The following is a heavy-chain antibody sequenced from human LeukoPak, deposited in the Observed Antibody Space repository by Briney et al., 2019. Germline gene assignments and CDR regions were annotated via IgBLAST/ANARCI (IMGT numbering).Heavy chain of an antibody. J-gene: IGHJ4*02. D-gene: IGHD3-22*01. CDR1: GGSFSGYY. CDR3: ARHRGYYYDSSGYYYVPNFDY. CDR2: INHSGST. V-gene: IGHV4-34*01. Sequence: SETLSLTCAVYGGSFSGYYWSWIRQPPGKGLEWIGEINHSGSTNYNPSLKSRVTISVDTSKNQFSLKLSSVTAADTAVYYCARHRGYYYDSSGYYYVPNFDYWGQGTLVTVSS.